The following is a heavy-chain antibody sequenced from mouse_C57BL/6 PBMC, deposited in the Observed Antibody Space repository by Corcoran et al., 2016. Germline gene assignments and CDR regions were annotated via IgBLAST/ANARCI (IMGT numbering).Heavy chain of an antibody. D-gene: IGHD1-1*01. CDR1: GYTFTDYY. Sequence: QVQLQQSGPELVKPGASVKISCKASGYTFTDYYINWVKQRPGQGLEWIGWIFPGSGSTYYNEKFKGKATLTVDKSSSTAYMLLSSLTSEDSAVYFCASPEGDYYGSSSYYFDYWGQGTTLTVSS. J-gene: IGHJ2*01. V-gene: IGHV1-75*01. CDR3: ASPEGDYYGSSSYYFDY. CDR2: IFPGSGST.